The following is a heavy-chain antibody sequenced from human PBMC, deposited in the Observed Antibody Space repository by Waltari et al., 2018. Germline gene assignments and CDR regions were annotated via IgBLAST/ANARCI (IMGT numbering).Heavy chain of an antibody. CDR2: IYYSGST. V-gene: IGHV4-39*01. Sequence: QLQLQESGPGLVKPSETLSLTCTVSGGSISSSSYYWGWIRQPPGKGLECIGSIYYSGSTYYNPALKIRVTISVDTSKNQFSLKLSSVTDADTAVYYCARLGIQLWLGYFQHWGQGTLVTVSS. D-gene: IGHD5-18*01. CDR3: ARLGIQLWLGYFQH. CDR1: GGSISSSSYY. J-gene: IGHJ1*01.